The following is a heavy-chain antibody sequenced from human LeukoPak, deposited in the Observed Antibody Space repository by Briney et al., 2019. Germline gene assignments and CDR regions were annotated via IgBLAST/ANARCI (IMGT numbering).Heavy chain of an antibody. Sequence: GGSLRLSCVASGFAFSSYSMNWVRQVPGKGLEWVSSISDSSGTIFYADSVKGRFTISRDNAKNSLFLQMNSLRVEDTAVYYCASQSYARFDPWGQGTLVTVSS. V-gene: IGHV3-21*01. J-gene: IGHJ5*02. D-gene: IGHD3-16*01. CDR2: ISDSSGTI. CDR3: ASQSYARFDP. CDR1: GFAFSSYS.